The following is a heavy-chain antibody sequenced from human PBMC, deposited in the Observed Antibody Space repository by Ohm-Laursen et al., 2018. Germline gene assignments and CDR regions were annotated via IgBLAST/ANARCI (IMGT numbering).Heavy chain of an antibody. V-gene: IGHV3-48*03. Sequence: SLRLSCAASGFTFSSYEMNWVRQAPGKGLEWVSYISSSGSTIYYADSVKGRFTISRDNAKNSLYLQMNSLRAEDTAVYYCARDPKYSSSPSYYHYYGMDVWGQGTTVTVSS. CDR2: ISSSGSTI. D-gene: IGHD6-6*01. J-gene: IGHJ6*02. CDR3: ARDPKYSSSPSYYHYYGMDV. CDR1: GFTFSSYE.